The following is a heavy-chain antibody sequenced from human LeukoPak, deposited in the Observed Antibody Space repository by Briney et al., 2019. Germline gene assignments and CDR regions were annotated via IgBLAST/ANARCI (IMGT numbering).Heavy chain of an antibody. V-gene: IGHV3-48*04. CDR3: ASDTDLANLWFGYPHY. CDR1: GFTFSSYC. J-gene: IGHJ4*02. CDR2: INSSGTTK. D-gene: IGHD3-3*01. Sequence: GGSLRLSCAASGFTFSSYCMNWVRQAPGKGLVWVSCINSSGTTKYYADSVKGRFTISRDNAKNTLFLQMNSLRPEDTALNYWASDTDLANLWFGYPHYTGQGAPGTVSS.